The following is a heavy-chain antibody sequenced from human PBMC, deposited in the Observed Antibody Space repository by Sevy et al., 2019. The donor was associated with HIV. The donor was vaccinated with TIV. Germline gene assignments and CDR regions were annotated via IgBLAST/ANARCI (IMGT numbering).Heavy chain of an antibody. V-gene: IGHV3-21*01. Sequence: GGSLRLSCAASGFTFSTYNMNWVRQAPGKGLEWVSSIWSSNSYIYYADSVKGRFTISRDNAKNSLYLQMNSLKVEDTAVYYCARDRTYGSFIDYWGQGTLVTVSS. J-gene: IGHJ4*02. CDR1: GFTFSTYN. CDR3: ARDRTYGSFIDY. D-gene: IGHD3-10*01. CDR2: IWSSNSYI.